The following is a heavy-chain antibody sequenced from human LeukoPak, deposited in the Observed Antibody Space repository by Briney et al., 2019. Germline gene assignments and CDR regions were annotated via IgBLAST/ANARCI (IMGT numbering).Heavy chain of an antibody. J-gene: IGHJ4*02. D-gene: IGHD2/OR15-2a*01. CDR1: GYTFTNYG. CDR3: ARSLSDDYFDS. CDR2: VSGYNGNT. Sequence: DSVKVSCKASGYTFTNYGITWVRQAPGQGLEWMGWVSGYNGNTNYAQKLQGRVTMTTDTSTNTAYMELRSLRSDDTAVYYCARSLSDDYFDSWGRGTLVTVSS. V-gene: IGHV1-18*01.